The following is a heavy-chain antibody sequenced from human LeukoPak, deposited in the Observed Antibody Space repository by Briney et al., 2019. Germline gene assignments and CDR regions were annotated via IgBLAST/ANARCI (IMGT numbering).Heavy chain of an antibody. J-gene: IGHJ3*02. CDR3: ARSPFLVVVEDAFDI. Sequence: EASETLSLTCTVSGGSISSYYWSWIRQPPGKGLEWIGYIYYSGSTNYNPSLKSRVTISVDTSKNQFSLKLSSVTAADTAVYYCARSPFLVVVEDAFDIWGQGTMVTVSS. D-gene: IGHD2-21*01. CDR2: IYYSGST. V-gene: IGHV4-59*08. CDR1: GGSISSYY.